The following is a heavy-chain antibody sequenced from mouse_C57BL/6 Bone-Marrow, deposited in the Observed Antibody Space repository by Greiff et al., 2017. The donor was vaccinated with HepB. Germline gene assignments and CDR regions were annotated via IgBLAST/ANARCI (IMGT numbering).Heavy chain of an antibody. V-gene: IGHV14-3*01. CDR3: ARERGLLWLRQGSWFAY. J-gene: IGHJ3*01. D-gene: IGHD2-2*01. CDR1: GFNIKNTY. CDR2: IDPANGNT. Sequence: VQLQQSVAELVRPGASVKLSCTASGFNIKNTYMHWVKQRPEQGLEWIGRIDPANGNTKYAPKFQGKATITADTSSNTAYLQLSSLTSEDTAIYYCARERGLLWLRQGSWFAYWGQGTLVTVSA.